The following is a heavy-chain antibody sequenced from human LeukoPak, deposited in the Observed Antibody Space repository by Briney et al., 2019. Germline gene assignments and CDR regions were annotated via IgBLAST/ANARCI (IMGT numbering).Heavy chain of an antibody. V-gene: IGHV1-46*01. CDR2: INPRGGST. J-gene: IGHJ6*03. CDR1: GYTFTSYY. D-gene: IGHD3-3*01. CDR3: ARAGVHYYYXXV. Sequence: ASVKVSCKASGYTFTSYYMHWVRQAPGQGLEWMGIINPRGGSTSYAQKFQGRVTMTRDTSTSTVYMERGGLRAEDTAVYYCARAGVHYYYXXVWGKGTTVTVSS.